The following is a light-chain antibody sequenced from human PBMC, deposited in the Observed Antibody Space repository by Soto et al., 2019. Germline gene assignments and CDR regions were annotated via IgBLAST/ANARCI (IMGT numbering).Light chain of an antibody. CDR1: SSNVGSYDF. CDR3: GSYSSSTVRYV. V-gene: IGLV2-14*01. J-gene: IGLJ1*01. Sequence: QSVLTQSASVSGSPGQSITMSCTGTSSNVGSYDFVSWYQQHPGKAPKLLIYEVSNRPSGVSARFSGSKSDTTASLTISGLQAADEADYFCGSYSSSTVRYVFGSGTKLTVL. CDR2: EVS.